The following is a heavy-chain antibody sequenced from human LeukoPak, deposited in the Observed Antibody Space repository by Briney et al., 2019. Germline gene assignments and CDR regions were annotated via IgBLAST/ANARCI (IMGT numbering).Heavy chain of an antibody. CDR1: GYSISSGYY. J-gene: IGHJ4*02. Sequence: SETLSLTCTVSGYSISSGYYWGWIRQPPGKGLEWIGSIYHSGSTYNNPSLKSRVTISVDTSKNQFSLKLSSVTAADTAVYYCARVYYYGSGSQAANFDYWGQGTLVTVSS. CDR3: ARVYYYGSGSQAANFDY. D-gene: IGHD3-10*01. V-gene: IGHV4-38-2*02. CDR2: IYHSGST.